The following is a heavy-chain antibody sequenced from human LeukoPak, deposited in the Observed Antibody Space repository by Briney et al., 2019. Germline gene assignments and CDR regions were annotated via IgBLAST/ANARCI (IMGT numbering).Heavy chain of an antibody. D-gene: IGHD4-17*01. CDR1: GFTFSNAW. Sequence: GESLKISCAASGFTFSNAWMGWVLQAQGKGLEWVGRIKSKTDGGTTDYAAPVKGRFTISRDDSKNTLYLQMNSLKTEDTAVYYCTTDLTPTVTTSWGQGTLVTVSS. CDR2: IKSKTDGGTT. CDR3: TTDLTPTVTTS. J-gene: IGHJ4*02. V-gene: IGHV3-15*01.